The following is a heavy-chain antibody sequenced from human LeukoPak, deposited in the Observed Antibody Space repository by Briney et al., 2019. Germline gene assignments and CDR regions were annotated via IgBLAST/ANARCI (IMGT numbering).Heavy chain of an antibody. CDR3: AKGLNYDILSGTDAFDI. D-gene: IGHD3-9*01. CDR1: GFTFDDYA. Sequence: GGSLRLSCAASGFTFDDYAMHWVRQAPGKGLEWVSGISWNSGSIGYADSVKGRFTISRDNAKNSLYLQMNSLRAEDMALYCCAKGLNYDILSGTDAFDIWGQGTMVTVSS. V-gene: IGHV3-9*03. CDR2: ISWNSGSI. J-gene: IGHJ3*02.